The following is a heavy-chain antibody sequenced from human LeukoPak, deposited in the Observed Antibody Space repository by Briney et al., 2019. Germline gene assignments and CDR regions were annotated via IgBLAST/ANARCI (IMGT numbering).Heavy chain of an antibody. CDR1: GHSIINSYY. CDR2: IYHSGST. J-gene: IGHJ6*03. D-gene: IGHD6-6*01. V-gene: IGHV4-38-2*02. Sequence: SETLSLTCTVSGHSIINSYYWGWIRQPPGKGLEWIGSIYHSGSTYYNPSLKSRVTISVDTSKNQFSLKLNSVTAADTALYYCARHRKSARNYLYYYMDVWGKGTTVTVSS. CDR3: ARHRKSARNYLYYYMDV.